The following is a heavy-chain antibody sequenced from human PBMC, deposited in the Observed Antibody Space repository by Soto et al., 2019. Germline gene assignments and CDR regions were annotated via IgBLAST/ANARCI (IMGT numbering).Heavy chain of an antibody. CDR1: GGTFNNYA. CDR2: IIPLFGTT. J-gene: IGHJ3*02. D-gene: IGHD3-22*01. Sequence: SVKVSCKASGGTFNNYAISWVRQAPGQGLEWMGGIIPLFGTTNYAQKFQGTVTLTADESTSTAYMELSSLRSEDTAFYYCARPRSHYYDRSAERAFEIWGQGTMVTVSS. CDR3: ARPRSHYYDRSAERAFEI. V-gene: IGHV1-69*13.